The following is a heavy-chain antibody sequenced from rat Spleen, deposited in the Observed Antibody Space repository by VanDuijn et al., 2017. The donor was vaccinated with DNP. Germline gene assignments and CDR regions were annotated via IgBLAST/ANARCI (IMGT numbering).Heavy chain of an antibody. CDR1: GFTFTYYG. V-gene: IGHV5S13*01. J-gene: IGHJ2*01. Sequence: EVQLVESGGGLVQPGRSLKLSCAASGFTFTYYGMAWVRQAPKKGLEWVASITSSGGTTYYGGSVKGRFTSSRDNAENTLYLQMYSLRSEDMATYYCVRWDYGIYGFDYWGQGVMVTVSS. CDR3: VRWDYGIYGFDY. D-gene: IGHD1-11*01. CDR2: ITSSGGTT.